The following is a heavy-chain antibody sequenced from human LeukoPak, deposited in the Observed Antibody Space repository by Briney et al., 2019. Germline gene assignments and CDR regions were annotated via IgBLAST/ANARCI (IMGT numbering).Heavy chain of an antibody. Sequence: GGSLRLSCAASGFTFSSYWMSWVRQAPGKGLEWVANIMQDGSEKYYVDSVKGRFTISRDNAKNSLYLQMNSLRAEDTAVYYCARDQRYCSSSSCPWEPFDYWGQGTLVTVSS. D-gene: IGHD2-2*01. J-gene: IGHJ4*02. V-gene: IGHV3-7*05. CDR3: ARDQRYCSSSSCPWEPFDY. CDR1: GFTFSSYW. CDR2: IMQDGSEK.